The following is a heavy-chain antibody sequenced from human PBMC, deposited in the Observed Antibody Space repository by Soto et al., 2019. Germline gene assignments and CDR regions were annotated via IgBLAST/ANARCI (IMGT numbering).Heavy chain of an antibody. CDR3: ARAWVVVTAPDY. D-gene: IGHD2-21*02. V-gene: IGHV1-3*05. CDR1: GYTFTSYA. J-gene: IGHJ4*02. CDR2: INACNGNT. Sequence: QVQLVQSGAEEKKPGASVKVSCKPSGYTFTSYAMHWVRQAPGQRLEWMGWINACNGNTKYSQKFQGRVTITRDTSASTAYMELSSLRSEDTAVYYCARAWVVVTAPDYWGQGTLVTVSS.